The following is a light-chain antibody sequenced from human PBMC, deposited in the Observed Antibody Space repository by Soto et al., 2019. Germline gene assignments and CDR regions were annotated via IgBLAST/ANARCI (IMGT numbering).Light chain of an antibody. V-gene: IGLV2-14*01. CDR1: SSDVGGYNY. CDR3: SSYTSSSLYV. J-gene: IGLJ1*01. Sequence: QPVLTQPASVSGSPGQSITISCTGTSSDVGGYNYVSWYQQHPGKAPKLMIYDVSNRPSGVSNRFSGSKSRNTASLTISGLQAEDEADYYCSSYTSSSLYVFGTGTKVTVL. CDR2: DVS.